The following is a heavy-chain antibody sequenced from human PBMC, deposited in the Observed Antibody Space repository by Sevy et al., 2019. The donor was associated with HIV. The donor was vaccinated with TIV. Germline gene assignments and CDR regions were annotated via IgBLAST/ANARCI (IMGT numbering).Heavy chain of an antibody. Sequence: SDTLSLTCTVSGGSISSYYWSWIRQPAGKGLEWIGRIYTSGSTNYNPSLKSRVTMSVDTSKNQFSLKLSSVTAADTAVYYCARDRGYCTNGVCYLPYFDYWGQGTLVTVSS. J-gene: IGHJ4*02. D-gene: IGHD2-8*01. V-gene: IGHV4-4*07. CDR3: ARDRGYCTNGVCYLPYFDY. CDR1: GGSISSYY. CDR2: IYTSGST.